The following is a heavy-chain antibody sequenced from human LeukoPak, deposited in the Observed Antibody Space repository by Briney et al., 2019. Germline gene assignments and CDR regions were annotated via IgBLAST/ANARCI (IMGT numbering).Heavy chain of an antibody. J-gene: IGHJ5*02. D-gene: IGHD3-10*01. CDR3: ARGYYGSGSGAGFDP. V-gene: IGHV1-3*01. Sequence: ASVKVSCKASGYTFTSYAMHWVRQAPGQRLEWMGWINAGNGNTKYSQKFQGRVTITRDTSASTAYMELSSLRSEDTAVYYCARGYYGSGSGAGFDPWGQGTLVTVSS. CDR1: GYTFTSYA. CDR2: INAGNGNT.